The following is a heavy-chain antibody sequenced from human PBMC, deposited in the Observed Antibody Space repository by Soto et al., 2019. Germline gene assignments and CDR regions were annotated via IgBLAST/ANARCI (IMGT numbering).Heavy chain of an antibody. D-gene: IGHD4-4*01. J-gene: IGHJ6*03. CDR1: GGTFSSYT. CDR2: IIPILGIA. V-gene: IGHV1-69*04. CDR3: ARDTGNYSNYALRQYSARDYYYYYMDV. Sequence: ASVKVSCKASGGTFSSYTISWVRQAPGQGLEWMGRIIPILGIANYAQKFQGRVTITADKSTSTAYMELSSLRSEDTAVYYCARDTGNYSNYALRQYSARDYYYYYMDVWGKGTTVTVSS.